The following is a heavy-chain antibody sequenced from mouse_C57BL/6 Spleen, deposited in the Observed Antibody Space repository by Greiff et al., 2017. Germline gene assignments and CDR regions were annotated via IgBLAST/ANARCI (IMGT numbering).Heavy chain of an antibody. J-gene: IGHJ4*01. V-gene: IGHV1-4*01. D-gene: IGHD1-1*01. CDR3: AIVYGSSYGAMDY. Sequence: QVQLQQSGAELARPGASVKMSCKASGYTFTSYTMHWVKQRPGQGLEWIGYINPSSGYTKYNQKFKDKATLTADKSSSTAYMQLSSLTSEDSAVYYCAIVYGSSYGAMDYWGQGTSVTVSS. CDR2: INPSSGYT. CDR1: GYTFTSYT.